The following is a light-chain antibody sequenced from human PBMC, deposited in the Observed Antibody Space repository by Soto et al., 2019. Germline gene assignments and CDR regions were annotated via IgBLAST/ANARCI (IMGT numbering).Light chain of an antibody. CDR1: SSDVGDYNY. V-gene: IGLV2-14*01. CDR3: SSYTSSSLVV. J-gene: IGLJ1*01. Sequence: QSALTQPASVSGSPGQSITISCTGTSSDVGDYNYVSWYQQHPGKAPKLMIYDVSNRPSGVSNRFSGSKSGNTASLTISGLQAEDEADYYCSSYTSSSLVVFGTGTKLTVL. CDR2: DVS.